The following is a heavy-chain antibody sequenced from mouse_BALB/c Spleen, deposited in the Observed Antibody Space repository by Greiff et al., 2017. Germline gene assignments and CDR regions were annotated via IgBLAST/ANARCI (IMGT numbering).Heavy chain of an antibody. CDR2: ISTYYGDA. CDR1: GYTFTDYA. D-gene: IGHD2-14*01. J-gene: IGHJ4*01. V-gene: IGHV1S137*01. Sequence: QVQLQQSGAELVRPGVSVKISCKGSGYTFTDYAMHWVKQSHAKSLEWIGVISTYYGDASYNQKFKGKATMTVDKSSSTAYMELARLTSEDSAIYYCARGTSYAMDYWVQGTSVTVSS. CDR3: ARGTSYAMDY.